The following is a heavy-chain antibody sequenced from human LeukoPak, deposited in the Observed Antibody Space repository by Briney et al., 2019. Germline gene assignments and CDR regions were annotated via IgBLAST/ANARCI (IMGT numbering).Heavy chain of an antibody. Sequence: PGGSLRLSCAASGFTFSSYSMNWVRQAPGKGLEWVSVIYIGGSTYYADSVKGRFTISRDISKNTLYLQMNSLRAEDTAMYYCARLGFVVPAVIFDYWGQGTLVTVSS. CDR1: GFTFSSYS. J-gene: IGHJ4*02. V-gene: IGHV3-53*01. CDR3: ARLGFVVPAVIFDY. D-gene: IGHD2-2*02. CDR2: IYIGGST.